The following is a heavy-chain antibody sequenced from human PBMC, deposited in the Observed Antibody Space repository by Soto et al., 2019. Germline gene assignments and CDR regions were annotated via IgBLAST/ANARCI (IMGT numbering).Heavy chain of an antibody. CDR1: GGSISSSSYY. D-gene: IGHD3-3*01. CDR3: ARLAFFWSGGFDY. Sequence: PSETLSLTCTVSGGSISSSSYYWGWIRQPPGKGLEWIGSIYYSGSTYYNPSLKSRVTISVDTSKNQFSLKLSSVTAADTAVYYCARLAFFWSGGFDYWGQGTLVTVSS. V-gene: IGHV4-39*01. J-gene: IGHJ4*02. CDR2: IYYSGST.